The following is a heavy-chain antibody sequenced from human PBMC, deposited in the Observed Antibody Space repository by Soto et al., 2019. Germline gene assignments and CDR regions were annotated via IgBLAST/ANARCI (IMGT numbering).Heavy chain of an antibody. V-gene: IGHV3-23*01. CDR2: ISGSGGST. D-gene: IGHD4-17*01. Sequence: GGSLRLSCAASGFTFSSYAMSWVRQAPGKGLEWVSAISGSGGSTYYADSVKGRFTISRDNAKNTLYLQMNSLRAEDTAVYYCARGPLYYDYGNYWGQGTLVTVSS. CDR1: GFTFSSYA. CDR3: ARGPLYYDYGNY. J-gene: IGHJ4*02.